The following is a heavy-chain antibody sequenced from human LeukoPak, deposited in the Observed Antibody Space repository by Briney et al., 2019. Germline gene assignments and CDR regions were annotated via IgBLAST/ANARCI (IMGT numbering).Heavy chain of an antibody. J-gene: IGHJ3*02. CDR1: GYTFTSYD. V-gene: IGHV1-8*01. CDR2: MNPSSGNT. D-gene: IGHD3-22*01. CDR3: ARPPSYYYDSSGYYHDAFDI. Sequence: ASVKVSCKASGYTFTSYDINWVRQATGQGLEWMGWMNPSSGNTGYAQKFQGRVTMTRNTSISTAYMELSSLRSEDTAVYYCARPPSYYYDSSGYYHDAFDIWGQGTMVTVSS.